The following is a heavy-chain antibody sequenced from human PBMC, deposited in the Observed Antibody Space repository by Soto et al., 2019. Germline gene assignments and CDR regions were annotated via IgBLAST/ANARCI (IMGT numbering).Heavy chain of an antibody. CDR3: AQKAGNWYHPARDY. CDR1: GFTFSSYS. V-gene: IGHV3-23*01. D-gene: IGHD6-13*01. J-gene: IGHJ4*02. CDR2: VSGSGGSA. Sequence: EVQLLESGGGLVQPGGSLRLSCAASGFTFSSYSMTWVRQAPGKGLEWVSAVSGSGGSAYYADSVKGRFTISRDNSKNTLYLQMNSLRAEDTAVYYCAQKAGNWYHPARDYWGQGTLVTVSS.